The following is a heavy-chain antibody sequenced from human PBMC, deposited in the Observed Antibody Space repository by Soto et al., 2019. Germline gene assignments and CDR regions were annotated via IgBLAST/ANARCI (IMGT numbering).Heavy chain of an antibody. V-gene: IGHV1-18*01. CDR2: LSTHNGNT. CDR1: GYTFTNYG. CDR3: ARDLDCSSTGCYAAWFDP. J-gene: IGHJ5*02. Sequence: QVQLVQSGAEVKKPGASVKVSCKASGYTFTNYGITWVRQAPGQGLDLMGWLSTHNGNTKYAQNLQGRVPMTHNKSTPAAYMDLRSLIFDDTAVYYCARDLDCSSTGCYAAWFDPWGQGTPVTVSS. D-gene: IGHD2-2*01.